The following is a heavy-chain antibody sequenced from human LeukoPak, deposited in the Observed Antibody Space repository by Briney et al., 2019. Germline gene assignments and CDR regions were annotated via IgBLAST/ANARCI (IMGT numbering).Heavy chain of an antibody. CDR2: VYPDDSDI. Sequence: GESLKISCKGSGYTFTTYWIGWVRQMPGKGLEWMALVYPDDSDIRYRPSFQGQVTISADKSMNTAYLQWSSLQASDTAMYYCVRRNRYDFEYWGQGSMVTVSS. D-gene: IGHD1-14*01. V-gene: IGHV5-51*01. J-gene: IGHJ4*02. CDR3: VRRNRYDFEY. CDR1: GYTFTTYW.